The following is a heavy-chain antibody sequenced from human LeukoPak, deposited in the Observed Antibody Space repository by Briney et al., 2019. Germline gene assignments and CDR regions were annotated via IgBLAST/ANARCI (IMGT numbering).Heavy chain of an antibody. J-gene: IGHJ3*02. CDR3: ASLDSRGFGAFDI. D-gene: IGHD3-22*01. CDR1: GYTFTGYY. V-gene: IGHV1-2*02. Sequence: ASVKVSCKASGYTFTGYYMHWVRQAPGQGLEWMGWINPNSGGTNYAQKFQGRVTMTRDTSISTAYMELSRLRSDDTDVYYCASLDSRGFGAFDIWGQGTMVTVSS. CDR2: INPNSGGT.